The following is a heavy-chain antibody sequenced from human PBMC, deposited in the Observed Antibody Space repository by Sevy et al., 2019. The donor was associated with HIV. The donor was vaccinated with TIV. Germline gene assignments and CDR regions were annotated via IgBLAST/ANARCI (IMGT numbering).Heavy chain of an antibody. CDR3: ARGLAALPGYYYGLDV. Sequence: GGSLRLSCAASGFTFSSYGMIWVRQAPGKGLEWVTSILYDGINKYYADSLKGGFTISKDNSKNMLYLQMNSLRVEDTAIYYCARGLAALPGYYYGLDVWGQGTTVTVSS. CDR1: GFTFSSYG. V-gene: IGHV3-30*03. J-gene: IGHJ6*02. CDR2: ILYDGINK. D-gene: IGHD6-6*01.